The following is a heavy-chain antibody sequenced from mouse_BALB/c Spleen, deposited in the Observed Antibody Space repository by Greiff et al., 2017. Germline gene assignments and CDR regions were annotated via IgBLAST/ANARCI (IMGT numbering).Heavy chain of an antibody. CDR3: ARGDEEFAY. Sequence: VQLQQSGAELAKPGASVKMSCKASGYTFTSYWMHWVKQRPGQGLEWIGYINPSTGYTEYNQKFKDKATLTADKSSSTAYMQLSSLTSEGSAVYYCARGDEEFAYWGQGTLVTVSA. V-gene: IGHV1-7*01. CDR1: GYTFTSYW. J-gene: IGHJ3*01. CDR2: INPSTGYT. D-gene: IGHD3-3*01.